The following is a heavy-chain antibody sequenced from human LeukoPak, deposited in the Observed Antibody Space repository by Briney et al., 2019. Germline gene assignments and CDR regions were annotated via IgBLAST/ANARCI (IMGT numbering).Heavy chain of an antibody. CDR1: GFTFSSYA. V-gene: IGHV3-23*01. Sequence: GGSLRLSCAASGFTFSSYAMSWVRQAPGKGLEWVSAISGSGGSTYYSDSVTGRFTISRDNSKNTLYLQMNSLRAEDTAVYYCLSYCSSTSCYESNWFDPWGQGTLVTVSS. CDR3: LSYCSSTSCYESNWFDP. CDR2: ISGSGGST. D-gene: IGHD2-2*01. J-gene: IGHJ5*02.